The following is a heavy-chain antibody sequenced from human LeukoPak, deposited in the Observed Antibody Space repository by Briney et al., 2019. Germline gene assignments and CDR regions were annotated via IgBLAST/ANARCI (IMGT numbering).Heavy chain of an antibody. CDR2: IYYSGST. Sequence: SETLSLTCTVPGGSISSSSYYWGWIRQPPGKGLEWIGNIYYSGSTYYNPSLKSRVTISVDTSKNQFSLKLSSVTAADTAVYYCARRGYSYGNPIDYWGQGTLVTVSS. CDR1: GGSISSSSYY. CDR3: ARRGYSYGNPIDY. V-gene: IGHV4-39*01. D-gene: IGHD5-18*01. J-gene: IGHJ4*02.